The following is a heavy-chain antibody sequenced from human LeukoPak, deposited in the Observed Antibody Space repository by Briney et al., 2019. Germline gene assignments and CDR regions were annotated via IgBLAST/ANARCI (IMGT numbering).Heavy chain of an antibody. V-gene: IGHV2-70*10. CDR3: ARGRGYFYDSSGYYPFDY. Sequence: SGPALVKPTQTLTLTCTFSGFSLSTNAMCESWIRQPPGKALEWIARNDCDDDKHFRTSLETRLTISKDTSKNQVVLTMTNMDPVDTAAYYCARGRGYFYDSSGYYPFDYWGQGTLVTVSS. CDR1: GFSLSTNAMC. CDR2: NDCDDDK. D-gene: IGHD3-22*01. J-gene: IGHJ4*02.